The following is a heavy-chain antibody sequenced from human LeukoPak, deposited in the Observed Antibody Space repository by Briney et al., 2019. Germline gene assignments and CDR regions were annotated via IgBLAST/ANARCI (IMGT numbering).Heavy chain of an antibody. CDR3: ARDLGPQYYYDSSGYYPLGY. D-gene: IGHD3-22*01. CDR1: GFTFSSYS. J-gene: IGHJ4*02. V-gene: IGHV3-21*01. CDR2: ISSSSSYI. Sequence: GGSLRLSCAASGFTFSSYSMNSVRQAPGKGLEWVSSISSSSSYIYYADSVKGRFTISRDNAKNSLYLQMNSLRAKDTAVYYCARDLGPQYYYDSSGYYPLGYWGQGTLVTVSS.